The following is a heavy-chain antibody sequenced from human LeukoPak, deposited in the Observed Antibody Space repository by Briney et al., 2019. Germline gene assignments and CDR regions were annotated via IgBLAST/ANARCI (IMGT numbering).Heavy chain of an antibody. D-gene: IGHD6-13*01. CDR3: AKSSVRSGAGPLDY. V-gene: IGHV3-23*01. CDR1: GFTFSTYA. CDR2: ISGSGDST. J-gene: IGHJ4*02. Sequence: GGSLRLSCAASGFTFSTYAMSWVRQAPEKGLEWVSGISGSGDSTYYADSVKGRFTISRDNSKNTLSLQMNSLRAADTAVYYCAKSSVRSGAGPLDYWGQGTLVTVSS.